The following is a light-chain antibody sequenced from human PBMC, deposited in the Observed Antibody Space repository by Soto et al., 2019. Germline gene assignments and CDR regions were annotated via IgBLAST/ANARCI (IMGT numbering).Light chain of an antibody. J-gene: IGKJ2*01. CDR3: QQYKHWPPYT. V-gene: IGKV3-15*01. Sequence: EVVMTQSPATLSVSPGERATLSCRASQSVGGNLAWYQQKPDQAPRLLMYGASTRATGIPARFSGSGSGTEFTLTISSLPSEDFAVYYCQQYKHWPPYTFGQGTKLEIK. CDR2: GAS. CDR1: QSVGGN.